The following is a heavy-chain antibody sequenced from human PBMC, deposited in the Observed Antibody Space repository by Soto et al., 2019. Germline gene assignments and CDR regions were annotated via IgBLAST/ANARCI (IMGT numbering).Heavy chain of an antibody. V-gene: IGHV3-23*04. J-gene: IGHJ4*02. CDR1: GFTFSSYG. CDR2: ISGSGGST. D-gene: IGHD3-22*01. CDR3: ASYYYDSSGYYHYFDY. Sequence: EVQLVESGGGLVQPGGSLRVSCAASGFTFSSYGMSWVRQAPGKGLEWVLGISGSGGSTYYADSVKGRFTISRDNSKNTLYLQMNSLRVEDTDSYYCASYYYDSSGYYHYFDYWGQGILVTVSS.